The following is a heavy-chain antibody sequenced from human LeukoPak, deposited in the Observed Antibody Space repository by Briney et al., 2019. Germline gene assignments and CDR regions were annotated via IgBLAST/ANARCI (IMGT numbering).Heavy chain of an antibody. CDR3: ARRGYGDYAPFDY. Sequence: GGSLRLSCAASGFTVSSNYMTWVRQAPGKGLEWVSVIYSGGSTYYADSVKGRFTISRDNSKNTLYLQMNSLRAEDTAVYYCARRGYGDYAPFDYWGQGTLVTVSS. D-gene: IGHD4-17*01. CDR1: GFTVSSNY. V-gene: IGHV3-66*04. J-gene: IGHJ4*02. CDR2: IYSGGST.